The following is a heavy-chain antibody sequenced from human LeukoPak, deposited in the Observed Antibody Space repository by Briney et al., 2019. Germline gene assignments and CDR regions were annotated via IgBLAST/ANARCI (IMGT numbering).Heavy chain of an antibody. CDR3: ARDRSALSIGDYFDY. J-gene: IGHJ4*02. CDR2: INHSGST. Sequence: SETLSLTCAVYGGSFSGYYWSWIRQPPGKGLEWIGEINHSGSTNYNPSLKSRVTMSVDTSKNQFSLKLSSVTAADTAVYYCARDRSALSIGDYFDYWGQGTLVTVSS. D-gene: IGHD3-16*01. V-gene: IGHV4-34*01. CDR1: GGSFSGYY.